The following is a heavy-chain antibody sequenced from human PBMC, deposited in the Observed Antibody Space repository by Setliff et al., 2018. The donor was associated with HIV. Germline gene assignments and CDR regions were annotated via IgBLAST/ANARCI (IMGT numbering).Heavy chain of an antibody. V-gene: IGHV1-24*01. J-gene: IGHJ5*01. CDR2: FDPEDGEA. CDR1: GYTLTELS. D-gene: IGHD5-18*01. CDR3: ATRTRWIQLSFDGIFDC. Sequence: GASVKVSCKVSGYTLTELSIHWVRQAFGKGLEWMGGFDPEDGEAIYAQKFQGRVIMTEDTSTDTAYMELSSLTSGDAAVYYCATRTRWIQLSFDGIFDCWGQGTPVTVSS.